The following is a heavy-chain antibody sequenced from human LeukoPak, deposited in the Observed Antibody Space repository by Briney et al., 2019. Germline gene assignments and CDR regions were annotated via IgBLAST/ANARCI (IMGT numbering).Heavy chain of an antibody. Sequence: ASVKVSCKASGYTFTGYYMHWVRQAPGQGHEWMGWINPNSGGTNYAQKFQGRVTMTRDTSISTAYMELSRLRSDDTAVYYCARDSVVVPAAIGYWGQGTLVTVSS. J-gene: IGHJ4*02. D-gene: IGHD2-2*01. CDR2: INPNSGGT. CDR1: GYTFTGYY. V-gene: IGHV1-2*02. CDR3: ARDSVVVPAAIGY.